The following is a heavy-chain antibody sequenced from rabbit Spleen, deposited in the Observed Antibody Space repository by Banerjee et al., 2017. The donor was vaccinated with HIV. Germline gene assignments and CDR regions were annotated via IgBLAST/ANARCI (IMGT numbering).Heavy chain of an antibody. Sequence: QSLEESGGDLVKPGASLTLTCTASGFSFSSTYYMCWVRQPPGKGLEWIGCIYPGSSGTTYYASWAKGRFTISKTSSTTVTLQMTSLTAADTATYFCGRDANGDVRLSRLDLWGQGTLVTVS. CDR3: GRDANGDVRLSRLDL. V-gene: IGHV1S40*01. D-gene: IGHD2-1*01. CDR1: GFSFSSTYY. CDR2: IYPGSSGTT. J-gene: IGHJ3*01.